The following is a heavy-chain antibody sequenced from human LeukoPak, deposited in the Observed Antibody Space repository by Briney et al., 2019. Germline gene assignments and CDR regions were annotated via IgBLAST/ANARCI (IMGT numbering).Heavy chain of an antibody. CDR1: GLTVSRNY. CDR2: LYSGGDT. J-gene: IGHJ3*02. D-gene: IGHD5-12*01. CDR3: ARDIVATIGGDAFGI. Sequence: GGSLRLSCAASGLTVSRNYMSWVRQAPGKGLEWVSVLYSGGDTYYADSVKGRFTISRDNSKNTLYLQMNSLRAEDTAVYYCARDIVATIGGDAFGIWGQGTMVTVSS. V-gene: IGHV3-66*01.